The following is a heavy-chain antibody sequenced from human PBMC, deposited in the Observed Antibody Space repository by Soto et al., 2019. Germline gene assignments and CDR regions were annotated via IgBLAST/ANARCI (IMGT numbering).Heavy chain of an antibody. CDR2: IYDRGTT. V-gene: IGHV4-59*01. CDR1: GSSIGTYC. Sequence: QVQLQESGPGLVRPSETLSLTCTVSGSSIGTYCWSWIRQSPGKGLEWIGYIYDRGTTDYNPSLTSRVTMSVDTSKCQFSLHLNSVTTADTAVYYCAFSWNALAVTTFDYWGQGIQVTVSA. D-gene: IGHD4-17*01. CDR3: AFSWNALAVTTFDY. J-gene: IGHJ4*02.